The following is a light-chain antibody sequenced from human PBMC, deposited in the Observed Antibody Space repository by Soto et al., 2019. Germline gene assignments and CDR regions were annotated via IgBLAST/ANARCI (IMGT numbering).Light chain of an antibody. J-gene: IGLJ3*02. CDR2: DDS. V-gene: IGLV2-14*03. CDR1: RSNVGGYNY. Sequence: QSALTQPASVSGSPGQSITISCSGTRSNVGGYNYVSWYQQHPGKPPKLMISDDSKRSSGVSDRFSGYKSGNTALLTISGRPEEDEADYYCSSYTLLSSQVFGGGTQLTVL. CDR3: SSYTLLSSQV.